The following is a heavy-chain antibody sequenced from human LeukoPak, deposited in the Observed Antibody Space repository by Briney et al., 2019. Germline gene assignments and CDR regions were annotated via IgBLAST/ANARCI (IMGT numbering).Heavy chain of an antibody. Sequence: SETLSLTCTVSGDSISSYYWSWIRQPAGKGLEWIGRIYSSGITNYNPSLKSRVTMSVDTSKNQFSLRLSSVTTADTAVYYCARDRPYKQELVVFLDYWGQGTLVTVSS. V-gene: IGHV4-4*07. CDR3: ARDRPYKQELVVFLDY. J-gene: IGHJ4*02. CDR2: IYSSGIT. CDR1: GDSISSYY. D-gene: IGHD6-13*01.